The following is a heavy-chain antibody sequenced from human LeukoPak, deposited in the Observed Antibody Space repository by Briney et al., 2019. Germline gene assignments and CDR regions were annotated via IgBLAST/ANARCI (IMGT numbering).Heavy chain of an antibody. D-gene: IGHD6-19*01. CDR1: GGSISSYY. V-gene: IGHV4-59*01. J-gene: IGHJ4*02. CDR3: ARQRRSGLDY. Sequence: SETLSLTCTVSGGSISSYYWSWIRQPPGKGLEWIGYIYYSGSTNYNPSLKSRVTISVDTSKNQFSLKLSSVTAADTAVYYCARQRRSGLDYWGQGTLVTVSS. CDR2: IYYSGST.